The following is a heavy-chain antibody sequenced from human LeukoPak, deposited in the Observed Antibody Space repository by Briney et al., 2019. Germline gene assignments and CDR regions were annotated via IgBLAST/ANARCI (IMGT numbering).Heavy chain of an antibody. Sequence: ASVKVSCMTSGYIFTDYYMHWVRQAPGQGLEWMGWINPNRGGTSSAQKFQGRVTMTRDTSITTVYMEVSWLTSDDTAIYYCARADRLDGGPYLIGPWGQGTLVTVSS. CDR2: INPNRGGT. D-gene: IGHD2-21*01. J-gene: IGHJ5*02. CDR3: ARADRLDGGPYLIGP. V-gene: IGHV1-2*02. CDR1: GYIFTDYY.